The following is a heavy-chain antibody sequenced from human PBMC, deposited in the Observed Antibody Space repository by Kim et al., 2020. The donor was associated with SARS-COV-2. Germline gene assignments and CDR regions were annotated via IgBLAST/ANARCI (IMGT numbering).Heavy chain of an antibody. Sequence: ADSVNGRFTISRDNSRNTVYLQMNSLRVEATAVYFCARDRGGTGAVFDYWGQGTLVTVSS. CDR3: ARDRGGTGAVFDY. V-gene: IGHV3-53*01. J-gene: IGHJ4*02. D-gene: IGHD3-16*01.